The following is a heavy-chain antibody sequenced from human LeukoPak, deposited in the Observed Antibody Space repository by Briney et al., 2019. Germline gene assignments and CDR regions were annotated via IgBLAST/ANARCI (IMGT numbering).Heavy chain of an antibody. J-gene: IGHJ3*02. D-gene: IGHD4-23*01. V-gene: IGHV1-46*01. CDR1: GYIFTIYY. Sequence: GASVKVSCKASGYIFTIYYMHWVRQAPGQGLEWMGIINPSGGSTSYTQKFQGRVTMTRDMSTSTVYMELSSLRSEDTAVYYCARAVVTSPRSAFDIWGQGTMVTVSS. CDR3: ARAVVTSPRSAFDI. CDR2: INPSGGST.